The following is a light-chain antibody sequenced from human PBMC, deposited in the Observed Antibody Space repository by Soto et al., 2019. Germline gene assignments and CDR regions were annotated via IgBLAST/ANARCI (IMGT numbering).Light chain of an antibody. CDR2: GNN. CDR3: AAWYGSLNNVL. CDR1: GSSIGTNT. Sequence: QSVLTQPPSASGTPGQRVTISCSGSGSSIGTNTVNWYRQLPGTEPKLLIYGNNQRPSGVPARLSGSKSGASASLAISGLQSEDEAEYYCAAWYGSLNNVLFGGGTKLTVL. V-gene: IGLV1-44*01. J-gene: IGLJ2*01.